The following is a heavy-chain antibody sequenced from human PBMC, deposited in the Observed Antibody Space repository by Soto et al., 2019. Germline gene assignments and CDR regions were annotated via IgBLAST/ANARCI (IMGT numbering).Heavy chain of an antibody. CDR3: ARGPGYYDFWSGYFPRTDYYYGMDV. J-gene: IGHJ6*02. D-gene: IGHD3-3*01. CDR2: IGTAGDT. V-gene: IGHV3-13*01. Sequence: GGSLRVSWAALGFTFSSYDIHWVRQATGKGLEWVSAIGTAGDTYYPGSVKGRFTISRENAKNSLYLQMNSLRAEDTAVYYCARGPGYYDFWSGYFPRTDYYYGMDVWGQGTTVTVSS. CDR1: GFTFSSYD.